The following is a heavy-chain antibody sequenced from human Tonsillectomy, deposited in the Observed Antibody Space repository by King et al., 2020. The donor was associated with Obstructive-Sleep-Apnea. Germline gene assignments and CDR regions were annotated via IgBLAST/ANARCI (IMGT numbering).Heavy chain of an antibody. CDR2: INHSGGT. J-gene: IGHJ4*02. Sequence: VQLQQWGAGLLKPSETLSLTCGVYGGSLSAYYWSWIRQPPGKGLEWIGEINHSGGTNYNPSLKSRVTMSEDTSKTQFSLKLSSVTAADTAVYYCSRGRYYDSGSYYPPDYWGQGTLVTVSS. CDR1: GGSLSAYY. CDR3: SRGRYYDSGSYYPPDY. V-gene: IGHV4-34*01. D-gene: IGHD3-10*01.